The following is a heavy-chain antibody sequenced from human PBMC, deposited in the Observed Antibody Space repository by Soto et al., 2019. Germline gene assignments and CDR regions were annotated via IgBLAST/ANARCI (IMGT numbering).Heavy chain of an antibody. D-gene: IGHD2-21*02. Sequence: QVQLVQSGAEVKKPGASVKVSCKASGYTFSRYGISWVRQAPGQGLEWMGWINAYNGDTNYAQKDQGRVTMTTDTYTSTADMELRSRICDDTAVYYCARDEYGGDSGYAMDVWGQGTTVTVSS. J-gene: IGHJ6*02. CDR3: ARDEYGGDSGYAMDV. V-gene: IGHV1-18*01. CDR1: GYTFSRYG. CDR2: INAYNGDT.